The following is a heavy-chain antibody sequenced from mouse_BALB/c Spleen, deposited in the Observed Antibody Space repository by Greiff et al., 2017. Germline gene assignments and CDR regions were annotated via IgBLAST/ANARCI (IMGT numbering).Heavy chain of an antibody. CDR2: ISYDGSN. V-gene: IGHV3-6*02. D-gene: IGHD1-2*01. J-gene: IGHJ4*01. CDR1: GYSITSGYY. Sequence: ESGPGLVKPSQSLSLTCSVTGYSITSGYYWNWIRQFPGTKLEWMGYISYDGSNNYNPSLKNRISITRDTSKNQFFLKLNSVTTEDTATYYCARDGYGAMDYWGQGTSVTVSS. CDR3: ARDGYGAMDY.